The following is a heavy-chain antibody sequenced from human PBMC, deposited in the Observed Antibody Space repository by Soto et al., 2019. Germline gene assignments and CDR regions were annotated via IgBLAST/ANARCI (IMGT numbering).Heavy chain of an antibody. V-gene: IGHV3-74*01. CDR2: ISSDGTSI. CDR1: GFTFSNYW. J-gene: IGHJ4*02. CDR3: ATVVAAPFDY. D-gene: IGHD2-15*01. Sequence: EVQLVESGGGLVQPGGSLRLSCAASGFTFSNYWMHWVRQDPGKGLVWVSRISSDGTSISYADSVKGRFTISRDNAKNTLYLQMNSLRAEDTAVYYCATVVAAPFDYWGQGTLVTVSS.